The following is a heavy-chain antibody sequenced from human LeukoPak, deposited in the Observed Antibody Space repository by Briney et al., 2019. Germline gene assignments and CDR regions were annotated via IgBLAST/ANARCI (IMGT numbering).Heavy chain of an antibody. CDR2: IYCSGSP. CDR1: GGSVSSGGFY. CDR3: ARDKGDSSGYHHYYYGMDV. D-gene: IGHD3-22*01. V-gene: IGHV4-61*08. Sequence: SETLSLTCTVPGGSVSSGGFYWTWIRQPPGKGLEWIGDIYCSGSPTYNPSLKSRITISLGTSKNQYSLKLNSVPAADTAVYYCARDKGDSSGYHHYYYGMDVWGQGTTVTVSS. J-gene: IGHJ6*02.